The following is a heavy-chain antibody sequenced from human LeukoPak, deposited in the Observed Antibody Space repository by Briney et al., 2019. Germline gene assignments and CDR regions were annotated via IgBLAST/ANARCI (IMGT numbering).Heavy chain of an antibody. Sequence: ASVKVSCKASGYTFTDYYVHWVRQATGQGLEWMGIISPRDGSTSYGQKFQGRITMTRDTSTSTVFMELTGLRSEDTAMYYCARDLMEMATVAPDYWGQGTLVTVSS. CDR1: GYTFTDYY. V-gene: IGHV1-46*01. D-gene: IGHD5-24*01. CDR2: ISPRDGST. J-gene: IGHJ4*02. CDR3: ARDLMEMATVAPDY.